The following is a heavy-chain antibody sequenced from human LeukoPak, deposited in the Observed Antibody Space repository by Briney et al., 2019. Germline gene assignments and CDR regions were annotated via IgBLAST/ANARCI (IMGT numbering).Heavy chain of an antibody. Sequence: AGGSLRLSCAASGFTFSSYAMSWVRQAPGKGLEWVSAISGSGGSTYYADSVKGRFTISRDNSKNTLYLQMNSLRAEDTAVYYCAKDRGREYYFDYWGQGTLVTVSS. D-gene: IGHD3-16*01. V-gene: IGHV3-23*01. J-gene: IGHJ4*02. CDR1: GFTFSSYA. CDR3: AKDRGREYYFDY. CDR2: ISGSGGST.